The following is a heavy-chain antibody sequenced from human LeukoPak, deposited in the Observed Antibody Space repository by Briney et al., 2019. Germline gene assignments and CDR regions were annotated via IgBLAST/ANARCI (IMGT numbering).Heavy chain of an antibody. V-gene: IGHV3-7*03. CDR1: GFTFSSYW. D-gene: IGHD3-22*01. CDR3: AKDDLTMIVVVIPTMDV. CDR2: IKQDGSEK. Sequence: PGGSLRLSCAASGFTFSSYWMSWVRQAPGKGLEWVANIKQDGSEKYYVDSVKGRFTISRDNAKNSLYLQMNSLRAEDTAVYYCAKDDLTMIVVVIPTMDVWGKGTTVTVSS. J-gene: IGHJ6*04.